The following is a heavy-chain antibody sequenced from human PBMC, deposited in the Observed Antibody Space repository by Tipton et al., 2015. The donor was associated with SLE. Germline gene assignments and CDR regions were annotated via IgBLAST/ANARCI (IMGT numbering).Heavy chain of an antibody. CDR3: AREPGYCSGGTCYEFYYYYGMDV. D-gene: IGHD2-15*01. J-gene: IGHJ6*02. CDR1: GGSISSSSYY. Sequence: TLSLTCTVSGGSISSSSYYWDWIRQPPGKGLEWIGSMYYSGSTYYNPSLKSRVTISIDTSKNQFSLKLSSMTAADTAVYYCAREPGYCSGGTCYEFYYYYGMDVWGQGTTVTVSS. CDR2: MYYSGST. V-gene: IGHV4-39*07.